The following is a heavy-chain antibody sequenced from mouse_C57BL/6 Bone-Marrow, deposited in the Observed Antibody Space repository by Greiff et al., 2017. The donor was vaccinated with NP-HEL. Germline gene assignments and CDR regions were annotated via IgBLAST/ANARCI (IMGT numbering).Heavy chain of an antibody. CDR2: IHPNSGST. CDR3: AREGFQYYFDY. CDR1: GYTFTSYW. Sequence: VQLVESGAELVKPGASVKLSCKASGYTFTSYWMHWVKQRPGQGLEWIGMIHPNSGSTNYNEKFKSKATLTVDKSSSTAYMQLSSLTSEDSAVYYCAREGFQYYFDYWGQGTTLTVSS. V-gene: IGHV1-64*01. J-gene: IGHJ2*01.